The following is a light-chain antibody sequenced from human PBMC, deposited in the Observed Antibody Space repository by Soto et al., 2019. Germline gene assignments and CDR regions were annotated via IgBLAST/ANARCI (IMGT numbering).Light chain of an antibody. CDR1: QRISSN. J-gene: IGKJ1*01. V-gene: IGKV3-20*01. CDR3: QQYGSSRT. CDR2: GAS. Sequence: EIVMTQSPDTLSVSPGERATLSCRASQRISSNLAWYQQKPGQAPRLLIYGASSRATGIPDRFSGSGSGTDFTLTISRLEPEDFAVYYCQQYGSSRTFGQGTKVDIK.